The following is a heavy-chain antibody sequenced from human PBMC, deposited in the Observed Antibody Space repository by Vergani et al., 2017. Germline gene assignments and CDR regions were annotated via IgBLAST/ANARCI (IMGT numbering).Heavy chain of an antibody. CDR1: GYTFSDYY. D-gene: IGHD2-2*01. CDR2: MNPDDGDT. J-gene: IGHJ6*02. Sequence: QVQLVQSGAELKKPGASVRVSCKASGYTFSDYYIHWVRQAPGQGPEWLGWMNPDDGDTMYAEKFKGRVTMTRVTSLSTGYMDLTRLTSDDTAVYYCSRDDARDQLFRWGMDVWGQGTTVTVSS. V-gene: IGHV1-2*02. CDR3: SRDDARDQLFRWGMDV.